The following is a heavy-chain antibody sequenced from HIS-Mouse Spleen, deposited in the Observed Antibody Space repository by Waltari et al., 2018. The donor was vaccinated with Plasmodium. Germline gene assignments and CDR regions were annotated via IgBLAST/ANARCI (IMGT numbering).Heavy chain of an antibody. CDR3: TTSLTGVDY. V-gene: IGHV3-15*01. CDR2: IKSKTDGGKT. J-gene: IGHJ4*02. CDR1: GFTFSNAW. D-gene: IGHD7-27*01. Sequence: EVQLVESGGGLVKPGGSLRLSCAASGFTFSNAWMSWVRQAPGKGLEWVGRIKSKTDGGKTDYAAPVKGRFTISRDDSKNTLYLQMNSLKTEDTAVYYCTTSLTGVDYWGQGTLVTVSS.